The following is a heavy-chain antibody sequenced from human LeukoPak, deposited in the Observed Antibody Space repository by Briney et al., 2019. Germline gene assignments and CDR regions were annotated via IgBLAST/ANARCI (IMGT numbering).Heavy chain of an antibody. CDR2: ISAYNGNT. D-gene: IGHD1-26*01. CDR1: GYTFTSYG. Sequence: GASVKVSCKASGYTFTSYGISWVRQAPGQGLEWMGWISAYNGNTNYAQKLQGRVTMTTDTSTSTAYMELRSLRSDDTAVYYCARARIGYSGSYYGVDYWGQGTLVTVSS. V-gene: IGHV1-18*01. CDR3: ARARIGYSGSYYGVDY. J-gene: IGHJ4*02.